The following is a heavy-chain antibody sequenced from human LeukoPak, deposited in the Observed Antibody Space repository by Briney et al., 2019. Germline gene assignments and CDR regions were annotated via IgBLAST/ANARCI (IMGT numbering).Heavy chain of an antibody. D-gene: IGHD6-13*01. CDR3: ARDSAIAAAGQENWSVP. CDR2: ISAYNGNT. Sequence: ASVKVSCKASGYTFSRYGISWVRQAPGQGLEWMGWISAYNGNTNYAQKLQGRVTMTTDTSTSTAYMELRSLRSDDTAVYYCARDSAIAAAGQENWSVPCGHGTLVTASS. V-gene: IGHV1-18*01. CDR1: GYTFSRYG. J-gene: IGHJ5*02.